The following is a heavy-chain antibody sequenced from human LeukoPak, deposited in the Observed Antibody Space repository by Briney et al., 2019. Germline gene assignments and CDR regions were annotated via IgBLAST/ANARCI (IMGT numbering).Heavy chain of an antibody. CDR3: TTRLRNHFDY. CDR2: ISDDSRDT. V-gene: IGHV3-23*01. CDR1: GFTFSSFT. J-gene: IGHJ4*02. Sequence: GGSLRLSCATSGFTFSSFTMNWVRQAPGKGLEWVSTISDDSRDTHYAGSVKGRFTISRDDSQNIVYLQMDSLTAEDTALYYCTTRLRNHFDYWGQGTQVTVSS. D-gene: IGHD5-12*01.